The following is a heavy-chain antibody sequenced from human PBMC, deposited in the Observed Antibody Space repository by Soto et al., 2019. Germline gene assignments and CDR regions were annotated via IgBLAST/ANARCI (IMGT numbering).Heavy chain of an antibody. CDR1: GYKFGSAW. V-gene: IGHV5-51*01. J-gene: IGHJ4*02. Sequence: GESLKISCKGVGYKFGSAWIGWVRQMPGKGLEWMGIIKPGTSDIRYSPSCRGHVPISADEAVSTAYLQWSSLKASDTAMYYCARQLSHICDSWGQGTLVTSPQ. CDR2: IKPGTSDI. D-gene: IGHD3-3*02. CDR3: ARQLSHICDS.